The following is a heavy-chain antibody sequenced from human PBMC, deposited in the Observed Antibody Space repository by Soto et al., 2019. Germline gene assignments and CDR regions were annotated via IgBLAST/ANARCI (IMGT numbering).Heavy chain of an antibody. J-gene: IGHJ4*02. V-gene: IGHV4-59*08. Sequence: SETLSLTCTVSGGSIGTYYWSWIRQPPGKGLEWIGYIYYRGNTDYNPSLKSRVTISLDTPKNQFSLKLSSVTAADTAVYYCARGGTPIDDRGQRTPVTVSS. CDR2: IYYRGNT. D-gene: IGHD3-16*01. CDR1: GGSIGTYY. CDR3: ARGGTPIDD.